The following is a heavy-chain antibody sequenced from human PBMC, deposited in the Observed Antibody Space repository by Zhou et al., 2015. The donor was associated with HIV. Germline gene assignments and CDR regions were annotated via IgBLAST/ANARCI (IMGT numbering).Heavy chain of an antibody. Sequence: QVQLVQSGAEVKKPGASVKVSCKASGYTFTSYGISWVRQAPGQGLEWMGWISAYNGNTNYAQKLQGRVTMTTDTSTSTAYMELRSLRSDDTAVYYCAREANVVVPATPSPHYYGMDVWGQGTTVTVSS. D-gene: IGHD2-2*01. CDR2: ISAYNGNT. V-gene: IGHV1-18*01. CDR3: AREANVVVPATPSPHYYGMDV. J-gene: IGHJ6*02. CDR1: GYTFTSYG.